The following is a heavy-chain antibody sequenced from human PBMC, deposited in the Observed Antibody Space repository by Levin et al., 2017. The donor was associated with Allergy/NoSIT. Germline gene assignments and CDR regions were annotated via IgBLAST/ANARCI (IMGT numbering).Heavy chain of an antibody. J-gene: IGHJ4*02. CDR1: GFTFSSYS. V-gene: IGHV3-21*01. CDR3: ARGSMGLLYPGY. CDR2: ISSSSSYI. Sequence: GESLKISCAASGFTFSSYSMNWVRQAPGKGLEWVSSISSSSSYIYYADSVKGRFTISRDNAKNSLYLQMNSLRAEDTAVYYCARGSMGLLYPGYWGQGTLVTVSS. D-gene: IGHD3-3*01.